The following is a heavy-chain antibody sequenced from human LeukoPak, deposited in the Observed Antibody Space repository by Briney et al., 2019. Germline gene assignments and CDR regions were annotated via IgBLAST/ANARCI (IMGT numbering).Heavy chain of an antibody. Sequence: GGSLRLSCAASGFTFSSYSMNRVRQAPGKGLEWVSSISSSSSYIYYADSVKGRFTISRDNAKNSLYLQMNSLRAEDTAVYYCARDPLAYCSGGSCNWFDPWGQGTLVTVSS. CDR1: GFTFSSYS. D-gene: IGHD2-15*01. CDR3: ARDPLAYCSGGSCNWFDP. J-gene: IGHJ5*02. V-gene: IGHV3-21*01. CDR2: ISSSSSYI.